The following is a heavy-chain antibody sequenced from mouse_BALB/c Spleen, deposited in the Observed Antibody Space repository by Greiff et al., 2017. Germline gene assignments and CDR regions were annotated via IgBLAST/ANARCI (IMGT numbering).Heavy chain of an antibody. J-gene: IGHJ2*01. D-gene: IGHD1-1*01. CDR1: GFSLTSYG. CDR2: IWSGGST. CDR3: ARNRGSTVVAFDY. V-gene: IGHV2-2*02. Sequence: VQRVESGPGLVQPSQSLSITCTVSGFSLTSYGVHWVRQSPGKGLEWLGVIWSGGSTDYNAAFISRLSISKDNSKSQVFFKMNSLQANDTAIYYCARNRGSTVVAFDYWGQGTTLTVSS.